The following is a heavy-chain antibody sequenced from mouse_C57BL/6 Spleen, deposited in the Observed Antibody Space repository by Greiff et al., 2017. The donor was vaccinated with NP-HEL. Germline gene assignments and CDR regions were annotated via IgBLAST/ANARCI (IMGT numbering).Heavy chain of an antibody. CDR2: INPNNGGT. V-gene: IGHV1-26*01. J-gene: IGHJ1*03. CDR3: ARSYGSEYVDV. D-gene: IGHD1-1*01. CDR1: GYTFTDYY. Sequence: VQLQQSGPELVKPGASVKISCKASGYTFTDYYMNWVKQSHGKSLEWIGDINPNNGGTSYNQKFKGKATLTVDKSSSTAYMELRSLTSEDSAVYYCARSYGSEYVDVWGTGTTVTVSS.